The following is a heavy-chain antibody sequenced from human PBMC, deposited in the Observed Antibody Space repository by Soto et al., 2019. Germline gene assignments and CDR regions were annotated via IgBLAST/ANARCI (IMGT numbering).Heavy chain of an antibody. Sequence: PGGSLGLSCAASGFTFANYSMNWVRQAPGKRLEWVANINQDGGENYYVDSVKGRFTISRDNAKNSVYLHMNSLRVEDTATYYCVRASRGSSRDYWGQGTLVTVSS. CDR2: INQDGGEN. J-gene: IGHJ4*02. CDR3: VRASRGSSRDY. V-gene: IGHV3-7*05. CDR1: GFTFANYS. D-gene: IGHD6-6*01.